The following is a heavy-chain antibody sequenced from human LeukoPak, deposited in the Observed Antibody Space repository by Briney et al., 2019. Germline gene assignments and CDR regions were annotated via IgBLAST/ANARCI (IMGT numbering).Heavy chain of an antibody. D-gene: IGHD3-10*01. CDR3: AKDNDYYGSGSYYWVATFDY. CDR2: ISGSGGST. J-gene: IGHJ4*02. V-gene: IGHV3-23*01. Sequence: GGSLRLSCAASGFTFSSYAMSWVRQAPGKGLEWVSGISGSGGSTYYADSVKGRFIISRDNSKNTLYLQMNSLRVEDTAVYYCAKDNDYYGSGSYYWVATFDYWGQGTLVTVSS. CDR1: GFTFSSYA.